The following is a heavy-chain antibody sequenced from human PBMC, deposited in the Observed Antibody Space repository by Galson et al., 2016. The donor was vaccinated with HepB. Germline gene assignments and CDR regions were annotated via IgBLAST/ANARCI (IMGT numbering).Heavy chain of an antibody. CDR1: GYTFTNYD. CDR2: MNPNSGYR. CDR3: ARGLRAMTTVPTYYFDS. D-gene: IGHD4-17*01. Sequence: SVKVSCKASGYTFTNYDINWVRQATGQGLEWMGWMNPNSGYRGYAQRFQGRVTMTRNTSISTAYMEVSGLRSEDTAVYYCARGLRAMTTVPTYYFDSWGQGTPVTVSS. V-gene: IGHV1-8*01. J-gene: IGHJ4*02.